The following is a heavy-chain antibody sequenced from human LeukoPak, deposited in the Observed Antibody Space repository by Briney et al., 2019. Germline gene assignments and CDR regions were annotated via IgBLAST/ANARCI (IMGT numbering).Heavy chain of an antibody. D-gene: IGHD3-10*01. CDR1: GYTFSTSD. Sequence: ASVKVSCKASGYTFSTSDISWVRQAPGQGLEWIGWISTYNGNTRYAQKFQGRVTMTTDTSTSTAYMELRSLRSDDTAVYYCARALGSWIYVFEYWGQGTLVTVSS. J-gene: IGHJ4*02. CDR3: ARALGSWIYVFEY. V-gene: IGHV1-18*01. CDR2: ISTYNGNT.